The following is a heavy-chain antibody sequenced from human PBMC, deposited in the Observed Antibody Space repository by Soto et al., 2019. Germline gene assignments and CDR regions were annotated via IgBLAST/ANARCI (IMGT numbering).Heavy chain of an antibody. CDR2: ISGSGGST. Sequence: EVQLLESGGGLVQPGGSLRLSCAASGFTFSSYAMSWVRQAPGKGLEWVSAISGSGGSTYYADSVKGRFTISRDNSKNTLYLQMNSLRAEDTAVYYCAAHGDEDHYYYYGMDVWGQGTTVTVSS. J-gene: IGHJ6*02. D-gene: IGHD4-17*01. CDR1: GFTFSSYA. V-gene: IGHV3-23*01. CDR3: AAHGDEDHYYYYGMDV.